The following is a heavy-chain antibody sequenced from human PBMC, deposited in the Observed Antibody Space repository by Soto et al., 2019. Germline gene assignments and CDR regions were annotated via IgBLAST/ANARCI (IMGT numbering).Heavy chain of an antibody. Sequence: PSETLSLTCAVSGGSMSSFSWSWIRQPPGKGLEFIGSISHSGRSEYNPSLKDRIILSVDVSKNQFSLNLKSMKAADTAVYYCARVAMENYYDTWSGSTSYALDVWGQGTTVTVSS. CDR3: ARVAMENYYDTWSGSTSYALDV. V-gene: IGHV4-59*13. J-gene: IGHJ6*02. D-gene: IGHD3-3*01. CDR2: ISHSGRS. CDR1: GGSMSSFS.